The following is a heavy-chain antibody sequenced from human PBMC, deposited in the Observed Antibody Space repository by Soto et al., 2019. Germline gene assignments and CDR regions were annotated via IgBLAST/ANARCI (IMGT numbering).Heavy chain of an antibody. CDR3: AREEMPTVNNYYYYMDV. V-gene: IGHV1-46*03. CDR2: INPFDDST. CDR1: GYTFTSYY. J-gene: IGHJ6*03. Sequence: QVQLVQSGAEVKKPGASVKVSCKASGYTFTSYYIHWVRQAPGQGLEWMGVINPFDDSTIYAQRCQGRVTMTSDTSTSTVFMEVSSLRSEDTAVYHCAREEMPTVNNYYYYMDVWGKGTTVTVSS. D-gene: IGHD4-4*01.